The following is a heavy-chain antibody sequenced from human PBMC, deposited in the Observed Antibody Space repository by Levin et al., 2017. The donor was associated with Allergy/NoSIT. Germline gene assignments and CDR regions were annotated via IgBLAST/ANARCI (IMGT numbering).Heavy chain of an antibody. CDR3: ARATTVRGYFQH. CDR2: IYSGGNT. J-gene: IGHJ1*01. D-gene: IGHD4-17*01. V-gene: IGHV3-53*01. Sequence: GGSLRLSCAASGFTVSSNYMSWVRQAPGKGLEWVSVIYSGGNTYYADSVKGRFTISRDNSKNTLYLQMHSLRAEDTAVYYCARATTVRGYFQHWGQGTLVTVSS. CDR1: GFTVSSNY.